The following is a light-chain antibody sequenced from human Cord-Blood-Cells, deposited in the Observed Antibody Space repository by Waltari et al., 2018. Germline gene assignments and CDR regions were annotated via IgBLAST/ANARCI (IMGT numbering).Light chain of an antibody. V-gene: IGLV2-23*01. CDR3: CSYAGSSSYV. Sequence: QSALTQPTSVSGSPGQSITISCTGTSSDVGSYNLVSWYQQHPGKAPKLMIYEGSHRPSGVSNRFSGSKSGNTASLTISGLQAEDEADYYCCSYAGSSSYVFGTGTKVTVL. J-gene: IGLJ1*01. CDR2: EGS. CDR1: SSDVGSYNL.